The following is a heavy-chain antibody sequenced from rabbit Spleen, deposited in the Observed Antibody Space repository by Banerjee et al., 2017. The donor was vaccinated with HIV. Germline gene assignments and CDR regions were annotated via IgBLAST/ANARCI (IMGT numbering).Heavy chain of an antibody. CDR1: GFSFSSSDY. V-gene: IGHV1S40*01. D-gene: IGHD7-1*01. CDR3: ARDTGTSFSSYGMDL. CDR2: IAGSSSGFT. Sequence: QSPEESGGGLVQPEGSLTLTCKASGFSFSSSDYICWVRQAPGKGLEWISCIAGSSSGFTYSATWATGRFTISKTSSTTVTLQMTSLTVADTATYFCARDTGTSFSSYGMDLWGQGTLVTVS. J-gene: IGHJ6*01.